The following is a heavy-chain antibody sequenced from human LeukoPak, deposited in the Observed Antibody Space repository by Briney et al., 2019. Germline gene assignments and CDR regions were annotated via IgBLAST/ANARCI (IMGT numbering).Heavy chain of an antibody. Sequence: KHGESLKISCKGSGYSFIHFWIGWVRQMPGKGLEWMGIIYPGDSDTRYSPSFQGQVTISADKSISTAYLQWSSLKASDTAMYYCASRINDAFDIWGQGTMVTVSS. CDR3: ASRINDAFDI. V-gene: IGHV5-51*01. CDR2: IYPGDSDT. CDR1: GYSFIHFW. J-gene: IGHJ3*02.